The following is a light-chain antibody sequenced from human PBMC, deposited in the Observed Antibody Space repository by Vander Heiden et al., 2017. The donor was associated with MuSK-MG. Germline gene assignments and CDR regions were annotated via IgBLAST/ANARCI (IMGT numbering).Light chain of an antibody. CDR3: QQRSNWLT. J-gene: IGKJ4*01. Sequence: ERATLSCRASQSVSSYLAWYQQKPGQAPRLLIYDASNRATGIPARFSGSGPGTDFTLTISSLEPEDFAVYYCQQRSNWLTFGGGTKVEIK. CDR2: DAS. CDR1: QSVSSY. V-gene: IGKV3D-11*02.